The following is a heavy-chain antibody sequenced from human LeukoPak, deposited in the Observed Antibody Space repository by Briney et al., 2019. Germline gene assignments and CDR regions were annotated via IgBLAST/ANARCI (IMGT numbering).Heavy chain of an antibody. J-gene: IGHJ4*02. V-gene: IGHV3-30-3*01. CDR1: GFTFSSYA. D-gene: IGHD1-7*01. Sequence: PGGSLRLSCAASGFTFSSYAMHRVRQAPGKGLEWVAVISYDGSNKYYADSVKGRFTISRDNSKNTLYLQMNSLRAEDTAVYYCASGPGALTGTTPSNYWGQGTLVTVSS. CDR2: ISYDGSNK. CDR3: ASGPGALTGTTPSNY.